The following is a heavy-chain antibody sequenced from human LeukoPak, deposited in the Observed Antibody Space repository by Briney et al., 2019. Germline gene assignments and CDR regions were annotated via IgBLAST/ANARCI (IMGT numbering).Heavy chain of an antibody. J-gene: IGHJ4*02. V-gene: IGHV4-30-4*01. D-gene: IGHD1-26*01. CDR3: VRRMVGAIRPFDY. CDR2: MYYSGST. CDR1: GGSVSSGDYY. Sequence: SETLSLTCTVSGGSVSSGDYYWSWIRQPPGKGLEWIGYMYYSGSTYYNPSLKSRVTISVDTSKNQFSLRLSSVTAADTAVYYCVRRMVGAIRPFDYWGQGTLVTVSS.